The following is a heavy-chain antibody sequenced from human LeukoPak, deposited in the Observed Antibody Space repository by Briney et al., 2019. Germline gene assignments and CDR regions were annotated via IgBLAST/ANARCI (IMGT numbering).Heavy chain of an antibody. CDR3: ARLAHVLRYFDSPGYYFDY. CDR2: IYYSGST. D-gene: IGHD3-9*01. CDR1: GGSISSGDYY. Sequence: SETLSLTCTVSGGSISSGDYYWSWIRQPPGKGLEWIGYIYYSGSTNYNPSLKSRVTVSVDTSKNQFSLKLSSVTAADTAVYYCARLAHVLRYFDSPGYYFDYWGQGTLVTVSS. V-gene: IGHV4-61*08. J-gene: IGHJ4*02.